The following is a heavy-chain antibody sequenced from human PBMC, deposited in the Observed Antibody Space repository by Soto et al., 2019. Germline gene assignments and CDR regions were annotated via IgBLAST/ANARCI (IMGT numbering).Heavy chain of an antibody. V-gene: IGHV4-59*01. CDR2: IYYSGST. Sequence: PSETLSLTCTVSGGSSSSYYWSWIRQPPGKGLEWIGYIYYSGSTNYNPSLKSRVTISVDTSKNQFSLKLSSVTAADTAVYYCARLRITIFGVVIEKYYFDYWGQGTLVTVSS. CDR1: GGSSSSYY. CDR3: ARLRITIFGVVIEKYYFDY. D-gene: IGHD3-3*01. J-gene: IGHJ4*02.